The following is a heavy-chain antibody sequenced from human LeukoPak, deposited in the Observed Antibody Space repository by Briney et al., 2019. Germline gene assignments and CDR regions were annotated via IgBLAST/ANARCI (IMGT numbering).Heavy chain of an antibody. J-gene: IGHJ4*02. V-gene: IGHV3-33*06. Sequence: GGSLRLSCAASGFTFSSYGMHWVRQAPGKGLEWVAVIWYDGSNKYYADSVKGRFTISRDNSKNTLYLQMNSLRAEDTAVYYCAKSPAAAATGYWGQGTLVTVSS. D-gene: IGHD6-13*01. CDR3: AKSPAAAATGY. CDR1: GFTFSSYG. CDR2: IWYDGSNK.